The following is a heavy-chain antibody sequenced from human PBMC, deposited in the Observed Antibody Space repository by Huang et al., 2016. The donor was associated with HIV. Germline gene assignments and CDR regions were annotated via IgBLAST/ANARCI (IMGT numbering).Heavy chain of an antibody. V-gene: IGHV1-46*01. CDR3: ARDRDFYDSSGYWGFNYFDY. CDR1: GYDFTSYY. D-gene: IGHD3-22*01. Sequence: QVQLVQSGAEVKKPGASVKVSCKASGYDFTSYYRHWVRQAPGQGLEWMGIINPSDGSTSYAQKFQGRVTTTRDTSTNTVFMELSSLRSEDTAVYYCARDRDFYDSSGYWGFNYFDYWGQGTLVTVSS. J-gene: IGHJ4*02. CDR2: INPSDGST.